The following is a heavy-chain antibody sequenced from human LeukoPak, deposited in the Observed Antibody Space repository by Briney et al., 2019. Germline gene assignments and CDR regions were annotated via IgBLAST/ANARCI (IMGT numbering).Heavy chain of an antibody. CDR3: ARGRGSGHKGNWFDP. CDR1: VYTFTTYD. Sequence: ASVKVSCKASVYTFTTYDINWVRQATGQGLEWMGWMNPNSGHTGYTKKFQGRVTMTRNTSISTAYMELGSLRSEDTAVYYCARGRGSGHKGNWFDPWGQGTLVTVSS. CDR2: MNPNSGHT. D-gene: IGHD6-19*01. V-gene: IGHV1-8*01. J-gene: IGHJ5*02.